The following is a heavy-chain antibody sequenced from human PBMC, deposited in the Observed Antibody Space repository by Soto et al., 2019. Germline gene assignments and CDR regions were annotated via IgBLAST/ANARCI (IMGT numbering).Heavy chain of an antibody. D-gene: IGHD1-20*01. Sequence: ASVKVSCKSSGYTFTDFYIHWVRQVPGQGLEWVGWINPKNGGISYAQKFQGRVTMTRDTYVNTSYMDLNRLNFDDSAIYYCVRARSVIYLDLRGRGTQVIVYS. V-gene: IGHV1-2*02. CDR1: GYTFTDFY. CDR2: INPKNGGI. J-gene: IGHJ1*01. CDR3: VRARSVIYLDL.